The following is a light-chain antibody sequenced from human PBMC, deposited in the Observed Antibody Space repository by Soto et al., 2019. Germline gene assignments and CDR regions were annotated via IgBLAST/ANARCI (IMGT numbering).Light chain of an antibody. CDR2: AAS. Sequence: AIQMTQSRSSLSASVGDRVTITCWSSQGIRNDLGWYQQKPGKAPKLLIYAASSLQSGVPSRFSGSGSGTDFTLTISSLQPEDFATYYCLQDYNYPRTFGQGTKVDI. V-gene: IGKV1-6*01. J-gene: IGKJ1*01. CDR1: QGIRND. CDR3: LQDYNYPRT.